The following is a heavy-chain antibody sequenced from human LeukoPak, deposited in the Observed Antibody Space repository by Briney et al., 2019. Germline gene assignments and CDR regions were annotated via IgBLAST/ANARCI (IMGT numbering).Heavy chain of an antibody. CDR2: INHSGST. CDR1: GGSFSGYY. J-gene: IGHJ4*02. D-gene: IGHD3-16*02. Sequence: PSETLSLTCAVYGGSFSGYYWSWIRQPPGKGLEWIGEINHSGSTNYNPSLKSRVTISVDTSKNQFSLKLSSVTVADTAVYYCARGRGVWGSYRYKYFDYWGQGTLVTVSS. CDR3: ARGRGVWGSYRYKYFDY. V-gene: IGHV4-34*01.